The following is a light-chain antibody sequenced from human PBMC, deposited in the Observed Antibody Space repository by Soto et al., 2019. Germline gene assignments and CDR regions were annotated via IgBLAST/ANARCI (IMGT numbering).Light chain of an antibody. CDR1: QSVNNY. CDR3: QQYGSSGT. V-gene: IGKV3-20*01. CDR2: DAS. Sequence: EILLTQSPATLSLSPGERATLSCRASQSVNNYLAWYQQRPGQAPRLLLYDASNRATGIPDRFSGSGSGTDFTLTISRLEPEDFAVYYCQQYGSSGTFGQGTKVDIK. J-gene: IGKJ1*01.